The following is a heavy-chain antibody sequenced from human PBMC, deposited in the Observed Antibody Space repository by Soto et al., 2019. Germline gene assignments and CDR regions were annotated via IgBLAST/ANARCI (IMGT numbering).Heavy chain of an antibody. D-gene: IGHD6-6*01. V-gene: IGHV1-69*13. J-gene: IGHJ5*02. CDR1: GGTFTSYA. CDR2: IIPIFGTA. Sequence: SVKVSCKASGGTFTSYAINWVRQAPGQGLEWMGGIIPIFGTANYAQKFQGRVTITADESTSTAYMELSSLRSEDTAVYYCARRIAAPPWWFGPWGQGTLVIVSS. CDR3: ARRIAAPPWWFGP.